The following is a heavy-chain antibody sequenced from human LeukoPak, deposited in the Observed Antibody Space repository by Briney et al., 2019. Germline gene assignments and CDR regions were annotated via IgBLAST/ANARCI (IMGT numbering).Heavy chain of an antibody. CDR3: ARGDTYYDFWSGPRDYYYYMDV. J-gene: IGHJ6*03. CDR2: IYYTGST. Sequence: SETLSLTCTVSGGSISSGSYYRGWIRQPPGKGLEWIGSIYYTGSTYYNPSLKSRVTMSVDTSKNQFSLKLSSVTAADTAVYYCARGDTYYDFWSGPRDYYYYMDVWGKGTTVTVSS. CDR1: GGSISSGSYY. V-gene: IGHV4-39*01. D-gene: IGHD3-3*01.